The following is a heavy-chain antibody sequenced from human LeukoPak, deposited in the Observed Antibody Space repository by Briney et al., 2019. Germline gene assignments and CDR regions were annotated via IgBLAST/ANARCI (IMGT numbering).Heavy chain of an antibody. J-gene: IGHJ4*02. CDR2: ISGSGGST. CDR1: GFTFSSYA. Sequence: PGGSLRLSCAASGFTFSSYAMSWVRQAPGKGLEWVSAISGSGGSTYYADSVKGRFTISRDNSKNTLYLQMNSLRAEDTAVYYCAKDSGAYYYDSSRTILFDYWGQGTLVTVSS. CDR3: AKDSGAYYYDSSRTILFDY. V-gene: IGHV3-23*01. D-gene: IGHD3-22*01.